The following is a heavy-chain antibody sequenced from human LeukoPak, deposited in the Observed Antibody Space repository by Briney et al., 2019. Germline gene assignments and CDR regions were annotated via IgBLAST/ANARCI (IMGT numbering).Heavy chain of an antibody. J-gene: IGHJ4*02. Sequence: GGSLRLSCAASGFTLSSYWMHWVRQAPGRGLVWVSRINSDGSSTSYADSVKGRFTISRDNAKNTLYLQMNSLRAEDTAVYYCAREFYDILTGYYIPDYWGQGTLVTVSS. CDR3: AREFYDILTGYYIPDY. V-gene: IGHV3-74*01. CDR2: INSDGSST. D-gene: IGHD3-9*01. CDR1: GFTLSSYW.